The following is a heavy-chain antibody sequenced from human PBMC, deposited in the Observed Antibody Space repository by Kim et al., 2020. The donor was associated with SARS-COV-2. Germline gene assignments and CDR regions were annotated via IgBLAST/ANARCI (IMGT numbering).Heavy chain of an antibody. D-gene: IGHD1-26*01. CDR1: GYTFTGYY. CDR3: ARDRPKWRAELLDFDY. J-gene: IGHJ4*02. V-gene: IGHV1-2*02. CDR2: INPNSGGT. Sequence: ASVKVSCKASGYTFTGYYMHWVRQAPGQGLEWMGWINPNSGGTNYAQKFQGRVTMTRDTSISTAYMELSRLRSDDTAVYYCARDRPKWRAELLDFDYWGQGTLVTVSS.